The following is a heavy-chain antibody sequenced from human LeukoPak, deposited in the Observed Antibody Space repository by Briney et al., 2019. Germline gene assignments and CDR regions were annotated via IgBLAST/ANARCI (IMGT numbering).Heavy chain of an antibody. CDR2: INHSGST. J-gene: IGHJ4*02. CDR3: ARRGDFWSGRSYYFDY. D-gene: IGHD3-3*01. CDR1: GGSFSGYY. Sequence: KPSETLSLTCAVYGGSFSGYYWSWIRQPPGKGLEWIGEINHSGSTNYNPSLKSRVTISVDRSKNQFSLKLSSVTAADTAVYYCARRGDFWSGRSYYFDYWGQGTLVTVSS. V-gene: IGHV4-34*01.